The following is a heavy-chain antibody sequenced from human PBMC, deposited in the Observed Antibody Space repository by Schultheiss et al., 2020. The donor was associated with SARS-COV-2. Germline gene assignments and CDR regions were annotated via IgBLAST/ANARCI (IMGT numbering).Heavy chain of an antibody. D-gene: IGHD2-15*01. V-gene: IGHV4-34*01. CDR3: ARELRAYGMDV. J-gene: IGHJ6*02. Sequence: SQTLSLTCAVYGGSFSGYYWSWVRQPPGKGLEWIGEIYHSGSTNYNPSLKSRVTISVDTSKNQFSLKLSSVTAADTAVYYCARELRAYGMDVWGQGTTVTVSS. CDR2: IYHSGST. CDR1: GGSFSGYY.